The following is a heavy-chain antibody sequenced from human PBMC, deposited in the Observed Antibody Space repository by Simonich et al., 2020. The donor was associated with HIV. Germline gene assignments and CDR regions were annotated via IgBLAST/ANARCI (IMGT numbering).Heavy chain of an antibody. V-gene: IGHV1-69*13. CDR2: FTPVVGTG. CDR3: ARKGGGRGVYYFDY. J-gene: IGHJ4*02. D-gene: IGHD3-10*01. CDR1: GGTFSSFA. Sequence: QVQLVQSGAEVKKPGSSVKVSCKASGGTFSSFAISWVRHAPGLGLGWVGGFTPVVGTGNYAQMVKGRVTITADESTSTAYMELSSLRSEDTGIYYCARKGGGRGVYYFDYWGQGTLVTVSS.